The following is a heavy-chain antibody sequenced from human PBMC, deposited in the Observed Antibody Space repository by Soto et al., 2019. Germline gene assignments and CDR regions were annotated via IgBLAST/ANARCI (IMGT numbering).Heavy chain of an antibody. CDR2: VNSKTDGGTT. J-gene: IGHJ6*02. CDR3: TTDCSGGSCYPGAHYYYYGMDV. D-gene: IGHD2-15*01. V-gene: IGHV3-15*01. Sequence: EVQLVESGGGLVKPGGSLRLSCAASGFSFSYAWMSWVRQAPGKGLEWVGRVNSKTDGGTTDYAAPVKGRFTISRDDSKTTVYLQMNSLKTEDTAVYYCTTDCSGGSCYPGAHYYYYGMDVWGPGTTVTVSS. CDR1: GFSFSYAW.